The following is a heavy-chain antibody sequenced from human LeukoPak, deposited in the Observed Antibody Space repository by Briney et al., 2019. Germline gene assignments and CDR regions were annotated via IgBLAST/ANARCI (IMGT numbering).Heavy chain of an antibody. CDR2: ISIGGTTI. D-gene: IGHD2-15*01. CDR3: VRGGGSAYKYNAFDI. Sequence: PGGSLRLSCAASGFIFSSYEMNWVRQAPGKGLEWISYISIGGTTIYYAESVKGRFTISRDNTKNSLYLQMNSLRAEDTAVYYCVRGGGSAYKYNAFDIWGQGTMVTGSS. J-gene: IGHJ3*02. CDR1: GFIFSSYE. V-gene: IGHV3-48*03.